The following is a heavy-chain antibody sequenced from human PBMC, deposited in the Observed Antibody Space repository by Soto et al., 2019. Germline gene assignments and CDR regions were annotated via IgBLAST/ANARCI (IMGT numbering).Heavy chain of an antibody. D-gene: IGHD2-15*01. V-gene: IGHV3-23*01. CDR2: VSRGGST. Sequence: PXGSRCLSCAASGFTFTSYAMGWVRQAPGKGLDCVSVVSRGGSTHYADSVTGRFIVSRDNSKNTVSLQMNSLRADDTAVYYCAKRRGAGGHFDYWGQGAPVTVSS. CDR3: AKRRGAGGHFDY. CDR1: GFTFTSYA. J-gene: IGHJ4*02.